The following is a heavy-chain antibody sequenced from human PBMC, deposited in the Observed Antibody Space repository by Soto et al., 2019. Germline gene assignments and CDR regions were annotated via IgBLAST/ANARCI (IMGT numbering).Heavy chain of an antibody. Sequence: QVQLVQSGGEVKKPGASVMVSCKASGYSFSSYTINWVRQAPGQGLEWLEWIRAYNGNTKYVEKLQGRVTMTTDTSTSTAYMELRNLRSDDTAVYYCARESKKWPDFWGPGTLVTVSS. CDR3: ARESKKWPDF. CDR2: IRAYNGNT. CDR1: GYSFSSYT. J-gene: IGHJ4*02. D-gene: IGHD5-12*01. V-gene: IGHV1-18*04.